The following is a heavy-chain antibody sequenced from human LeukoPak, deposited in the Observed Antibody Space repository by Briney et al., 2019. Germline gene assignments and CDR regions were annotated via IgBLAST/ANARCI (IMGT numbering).Heavy chain of an antibody. J-gene: IGHJ5*02. V-gene: IGHV3-9*03. CDR2: ISCNSCSI. CDR1: GFTFEDYS. Sequence: GRSLRLSCAASGFTFEDYSMHWVRQAPGKGLEWVSGISCNSCSIVYADSVKGRFTFSRDNDTTCLSLKMNSLRAADMALYYCATAPAAMLGGYHWFDPWGQGTLVTVSS. D-gene: IGHD2-2*01. CDR3: ATAPAAMLGGYHWFDP.